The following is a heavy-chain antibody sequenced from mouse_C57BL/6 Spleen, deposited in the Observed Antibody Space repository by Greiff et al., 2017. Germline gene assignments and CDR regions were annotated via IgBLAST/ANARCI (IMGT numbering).Heavy chain of an antibody. CDR3: ARWLRGAMDY. CDR1: GYTFTSYW. J-gene: IGHJ4*01. D-gene: IGHD2-2*01. Sequence: QVQLQQPGAELVMPGASVKLSCKASGYTFTSYWMHWVKQRPGQGLEWIGEIDPSDSYTNYNQKFKGKSTLTVDKSSSTAYMQLSSLTSEDSAVYYCARWLRGAMDYWGQGTSVTVSS. CDR2: IDPSDSYT. V-gene: IGHV1-69*01.